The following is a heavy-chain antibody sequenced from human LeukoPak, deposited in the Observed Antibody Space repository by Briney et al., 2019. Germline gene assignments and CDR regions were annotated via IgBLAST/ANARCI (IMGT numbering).Heavy chain of an antibody. J-gene: IGHJ4*02. D-gene: IGHD3-9*01. CDR2: IYSGGST. V-gene: IGHV3-66*01. CDR3: ARTTGGDILTGYFDY. CDR1: GFTVSSKY. Sequence: PGGSLRLSCAASGFTVSSKYMSWVRQAPGKGLEWVSVIYSGGSTHYADSVKGRFTISRDNSKNTPYLQMNSLRAEDTAVYYCARTTGGDILTGYFDYWGQGTLVTVSS.